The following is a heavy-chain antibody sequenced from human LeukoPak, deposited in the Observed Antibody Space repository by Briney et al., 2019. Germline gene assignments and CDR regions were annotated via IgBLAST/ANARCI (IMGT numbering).Heavy chain of an antibody. Sequence: GASVKVSCKASGYTFTSYAMHWVRQAPGQRLEWMGWINAGNGNTKYSQEFQGRVTITRDTSASTAYMELSSLRSEDMAVYYCAREGAYYYDSSGYYFDYWGQGTLVTVSS. CDR2: INAGNGNT. D-gene: IGHD3-22*01. J-gene: IGHJ4*02. V-gene: IGHV1-3*03. CDR3: AREGAYYYDSSGYYFDY. CDR1: GYTFTSYA.